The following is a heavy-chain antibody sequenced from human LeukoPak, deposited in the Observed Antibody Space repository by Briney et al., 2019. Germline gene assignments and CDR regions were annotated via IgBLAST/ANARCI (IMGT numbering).Heavy chain of an antibody. CDR2: ISWKSVNI. J-gene: IGHJ4*02. CDR1: GFTFDDYA. CDR3: ATTSHYDFWSGYYPFDY. D-gene: IGHD3-3*01. Sequence: QSGGSLRLSCAASGFTFDDYAMHWVRQAPGKGLEWVSGISWKSVNIDYADSVKGRFTISRDNAKNSLYLQMNSLRAEDTALYYCATTSHYDFWSGYYPFDYWGQGTLVTVSS. V-gene: IGHV3-9*01.